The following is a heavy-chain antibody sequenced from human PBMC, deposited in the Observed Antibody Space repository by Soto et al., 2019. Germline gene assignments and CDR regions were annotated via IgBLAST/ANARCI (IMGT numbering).Heavy chain of an antibody. Sequence: ASVKVSCKASGGTFSSYAISWVRQAPGQGLEWMGGIIPIFGTANYAQKFQGRVTITADKSTSTAYMELSSLGSEDTAVYYCASPRRGFWSGYYSKYYFDYWGQGTLVTVSS. CDR2: IIPIFGTA. V-gene: IGHV1-69*06. D-gene: IGHD3-3*01. J-gene: IGHJ4*02. CDR1: GGTFSSYA. CDR3: ASPRRGFWSGYYSKYYFDY.